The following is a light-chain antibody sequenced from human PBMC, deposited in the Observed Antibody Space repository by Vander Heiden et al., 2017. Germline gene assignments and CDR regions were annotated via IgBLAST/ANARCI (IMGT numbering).Light chain of an antibody. Sequence: QSLLTQPPSVSAAPGQTVTIPCSGSRPNIGNNYVSWYQQLPGTAPKLLIYDNNKRPSGIPDRFSGSKSGTSATLGITGLQTGDEADYYCGTWDSSLSAVFGGGTKLTVL. CDR1: RPNIGNNY. V-gene: IGLV1-51*01. J-gene: IGLJ2*01. CDR2: DNN. CDR3: GTWDSSLSAV.